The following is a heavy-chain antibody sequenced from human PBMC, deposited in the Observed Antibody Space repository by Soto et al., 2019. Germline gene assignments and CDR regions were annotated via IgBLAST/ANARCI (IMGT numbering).Heavy chain of an antibody. J-gene: IGHJ4*02. CDR2: VKSIADAGTT. CDR1: GFTFSSYA. CDR3: TTGRYTFGLDS. Sequence: GGSLRLSCAASGFTFSSYAMSWVRQVPGKGLEWVGRVKSIADAGTTTYAAPVKGRFSISRDDSNSTLFLQMNSLKIEDTAVYYCTTGRYTFGLDSWGQGILVTVSS. D-gene: IGHD3-16*01. V-gene: IGHV3-15*01.